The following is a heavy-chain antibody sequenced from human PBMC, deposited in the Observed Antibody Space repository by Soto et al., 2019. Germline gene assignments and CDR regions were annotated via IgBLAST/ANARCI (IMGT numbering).Heavy chain of an antibody. J-gene: IGHJ6*02. CDR3: ARVIGYCSSTSCYNYGMDV. CDR1: GGSISSGGYY. D-gene: IGHD2-2*02. CDR2: IYYSGST. V-gene: IGHV4-31*03. Sequence: SETLSFTCTVSGGSISSGGYYWSWIRQHPGKGLEWIGYIYYSGSTYYNPSLKSRVTISVDTSKNQFSLKLSSVTAADTAVYYCARVIGYCSSTSCYNYGMDVWGQGTTVTVSS.